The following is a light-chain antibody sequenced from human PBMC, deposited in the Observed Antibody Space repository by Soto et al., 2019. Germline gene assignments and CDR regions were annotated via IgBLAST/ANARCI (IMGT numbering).Light chain of an antibody. Sequence: DIQMTQSPSSLSASVGDRVTITCRASQGISNYLAWYQQKPGKVPKLLIYAASTLQSEVPSRFSGSGSGTDFTLTISSLPPEDVATYYWQKYNSAPRTFGQGTKVEIK. V-gene: IGKV1-27*01. CDR2: AAS. CDR3: QKYNSAPRT. J-gene: IGKJ1*01. CDR1: QGISNY.